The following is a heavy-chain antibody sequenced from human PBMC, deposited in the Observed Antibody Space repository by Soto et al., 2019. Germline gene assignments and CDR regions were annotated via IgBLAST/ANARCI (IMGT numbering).Heavy chain of an antibody. J-gene: IGHJ5*02. V-gene: IGHV5-51*01. CDR1: GYSFTSDW. CDR2: IYPNDSDT. CDR3: ARLRFGETPAKT. D-gene: IGHD3-10*01. Sequence: PGESLKISCKASGYSFTSDWLGWVRQMPGKGLEYLGIIYPNDSDTVSSPSFQGQVTISVDKSINTAYLQWSSLKASDTGLYYCARLRFGETPAKTWGQGTLVTVSS.